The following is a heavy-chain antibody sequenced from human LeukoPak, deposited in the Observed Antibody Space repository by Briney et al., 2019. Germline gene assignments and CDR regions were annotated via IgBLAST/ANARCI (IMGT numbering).Heavy chain of an antibody. CDR3: ARLYHDSSAYFLDS. D-gene: IGHD3-22*01. J-gene: IGHJ4*02. CDR2: MHYSGST. Sequence: SETLSLTCTVSGGSISSDYWSWIRQPPGKVQEWLDYMHYSGSTNYNPPLESRITISMDTSKNQFSLRLSSVTAADTAVYYCARLYHDSSAYFLDSWGQGTLVTVSS. CDR1: GGSISSDY. V-gene: IGHV4-59*08.